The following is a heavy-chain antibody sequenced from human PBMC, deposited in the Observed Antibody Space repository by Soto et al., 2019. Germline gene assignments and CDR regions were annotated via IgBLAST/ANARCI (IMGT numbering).Heavy chain of an antibody. V-gene: IGHV3-23*01. CDR3: AKKRSYYFDY. CDR2: ISSSGGST. J-gene: IGHJ4*02. CDR1: GFTFSSYA. D-gene: IGHD3-10*01. Sequence: EVQLLESGGGLVQPGGSLRLSCAASGFTFSSYAMSWVRQALGKGLEWVSVISSSGGSTDYADSVKGRFTISRDNSKNTLYLQMNSLRAEDTAVYYCAKKRSYYFDYWGQGTLVTVSS.